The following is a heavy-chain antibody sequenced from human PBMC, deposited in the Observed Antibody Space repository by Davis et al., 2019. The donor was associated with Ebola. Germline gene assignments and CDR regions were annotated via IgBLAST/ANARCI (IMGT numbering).Heavy chain of an antibody. V-gene: IGHV3-73*01. Sequence: GESLKISCAGSGFTFSGSAMHWVRQASGKGLEWVGRIRSKRNTYATAYAASVKGRFTISRDDSKSTAYLQMNSLKTEDTAMYYCTTSGYDLEHYYGMDVWGQGTTVTVSS. CDR2: IRSKRNTYAT. D-gene: IGHD5-12*01. CDR3: TTSGYDLEHYYGMDV. CDR1: GFTFSGSA. J-gene: IGHJ6*02.